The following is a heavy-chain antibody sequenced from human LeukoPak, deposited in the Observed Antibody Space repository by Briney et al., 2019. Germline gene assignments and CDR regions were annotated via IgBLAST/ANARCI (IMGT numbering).Heavy chain of an antibody. Sequence: GRSLRLSCAASGFTFSSYGMHWVRQAPGKGLEWVAVIWYDGSNKYYADSVKGRFTISRDNSKNTLYLQMNSLRAEDTAVYYCARDYDVVAATKDNWFDPWGQGTLVTVSS. V-gene: IGHV3-33*01. CDR1: GFTFSSYG. J-gene: IGHJ5*02. D-gene: IGHD5-12*01. CDR3: ARDYDVVAATKDNWFDP. CDR2: IWYDGSNK.